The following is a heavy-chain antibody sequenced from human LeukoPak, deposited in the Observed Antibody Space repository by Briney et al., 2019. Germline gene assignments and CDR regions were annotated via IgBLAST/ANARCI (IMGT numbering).Heavy chain of an antibody. V-gene: IGHV4-39*01. CDR1: GGSISSSTYY. CDR2: IYNSGST. D-gene: IGHD6-19*01. J-gene: IGHJ4*02. Sequence: SETLSLTCSVPGGSISSSTYYWGWIRQPPGRGLEWIGNIYNSGSTYYNPSLKSRVTISVDTSKNQFSLKLSSVTAADTAVYFCARQVVAVAGTGYFDYWGQGTLVTVSS. CDR3: ARQVVAVAGTGYFDY.